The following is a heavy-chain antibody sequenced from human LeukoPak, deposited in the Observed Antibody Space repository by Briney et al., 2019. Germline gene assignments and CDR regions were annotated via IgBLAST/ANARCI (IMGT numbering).Heavy chain of an antibody. CDR1: GFTFSSYW. J-gene: IGHJ6*03. D-gene: IGHD3-9*01. CDR2: IKQDGSDT. Sequence: PGGSLRLSCAASGFTFSSYWMSWVRQAPGKGLEWVANIKQDGSDTYYVDSVKGRFTISRDNAKKSLFLQMNSLSAEDTAVYYCAREGYYAIFTASLRYYYMDVWGKGTTVTVSS. CDR3: AREGYYAIFTASLRYYYMDV. V-gene: IGHV3-7*01.